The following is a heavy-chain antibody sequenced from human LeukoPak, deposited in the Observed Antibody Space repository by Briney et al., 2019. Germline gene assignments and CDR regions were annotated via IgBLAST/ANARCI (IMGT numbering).Heavy chain of an antibody. Sequence: ASVKVSCKASGYTFTSYYMHWVRQAPGQGLEWMGIINPSGGSTSYAQKFQGRVTMTRDMSTSTVYMELSSLRSDDTAVYYCARVGIAVAGTLTGWFDPWGQGTLVTVSS. J-gene: IGHJ5*02. CDR3: ARVGIAVAGTLTGWFDP. V-gene: IGHV1-46*01. CDR2: INPSGGST. D-gene: IGHD6-19*01. CDR1: GYTFTSYY.